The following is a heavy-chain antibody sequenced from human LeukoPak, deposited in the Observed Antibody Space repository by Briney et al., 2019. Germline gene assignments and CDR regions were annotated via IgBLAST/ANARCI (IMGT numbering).Heavy chain of an antibody. CDR1: GFTFSSYW. J-gene: IGHJ4*02. CDR2: IKQDGSEK. D-gene: IGHD6-13*01. Sequence: GESLKISCAASGFTFSSYWMSWVRQAPGKGLEWVANIKQDGSEKNYVDSVKGRFTISRDNAKNSLYLQMNSLRAEDTAVYYCARGLLAAAGIDYWGQGALVTVSS. V-gene: IGHV3-7*04. CDR3: ARGLLAAAGIDY.